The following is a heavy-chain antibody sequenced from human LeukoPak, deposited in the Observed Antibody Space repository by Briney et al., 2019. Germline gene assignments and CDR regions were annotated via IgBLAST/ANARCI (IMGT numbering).Heavy chain of an antibody. D-gene: IGHD3-22*01. CDR3: ARLDHYDSSGYAN. J-gene: IGHJ1*01. CDR1: GGSISSSSYY. Sequence: SETLSLTCTVSGGSISSSSYYWGWIRQPPEKGLEWIGSIYYSGSTYYNPSLKSRVTISVDTSKNQFSLKLSSVTAADTAVYYCARLDHYDSSGYANWGQGTLVTVSS. CDR2: IYYSGST. V-gene: IGHV4-39*01.